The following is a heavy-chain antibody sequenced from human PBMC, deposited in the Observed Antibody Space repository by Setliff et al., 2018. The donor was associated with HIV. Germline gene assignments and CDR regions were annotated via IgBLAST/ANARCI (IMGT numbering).Heavy chain of an antibody. J-gene: IGHJ4*02. CDR2: IYHSGST. CDR3: ARIATYYATSGYLIPYYFDY. CDR1: GGSISTSNW. Sequence: SETLSLTCVVSGGSISTSNWWRWVRQPPGKGLEWIGEIYHSGSTNYNSSLKSRVTISVDKSKNLFSLKLSSVTAADTAMYYCARIATYYATSGYLIPYYFDYWGQGTLVTVSS. V-gene: IGHV4-4*02. D-gene: IGHD3-22*01.